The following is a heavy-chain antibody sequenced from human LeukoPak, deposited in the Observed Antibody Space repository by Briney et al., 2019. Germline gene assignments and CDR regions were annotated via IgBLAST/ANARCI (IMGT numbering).Heavy chain of an antibody. J-gene: IGHJ4*02. Sequence: GGSLRLSCAASGFTFDDYGMSWVRQAPGKGLEWVSGINWNGGSKGYADSVKGRFTISRDNAKNSLYLQMNSLRAEDTALYYCARGKTAYCGGDCYSGPFDYWGQGTLVTVSS. CDR3: ARGKTAYCGGDCYSGPFDY. CDR2: INWNGGSK. CDR1: GFTFDDYG. V-gene: IGHV3-20*04. D-gene: IGHD2-21*02.